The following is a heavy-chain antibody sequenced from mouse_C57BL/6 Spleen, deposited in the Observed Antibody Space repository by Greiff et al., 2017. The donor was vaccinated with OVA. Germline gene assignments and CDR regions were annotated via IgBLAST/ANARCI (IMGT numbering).Heavy chain of an antibody. Sequence: EVKLMESGPELVKPGASVKISCKASGYSFTGYYMHWVKQSHGNILDWIGYIYPYNGVSSYNQKFKGKATLTVDKSSSTAYMELRSLTSEDSAVYYCARSAQATYYYAMDYWGQGTSVTVSS. CDR3: ARSAQATYYYAMDY. CDR1: GYSFTGYY. D-gene: IGHD3-2*02. V-gene: IGHV1-31*01. J-gene: IGHJ4*01. CDR2: IYPYNGVS.